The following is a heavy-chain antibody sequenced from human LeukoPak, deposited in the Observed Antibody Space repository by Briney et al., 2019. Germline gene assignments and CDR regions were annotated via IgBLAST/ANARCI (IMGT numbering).Heavy chain of an antibody. CDR3: AKGEGTTVVTGFDY. CDR2: ISWNSGSI. V-gene: IGHV3-9*03. Sequence: GGSLRLSCAASGFTFDDYAMHWVRQAPGKGLEWVSGISWNSGSIGYADSVKGRFTISRDNAKNSLYLQMNSLRAEDMALYYCAKGEGTTVVTGFDYWGQGTLVTVSS. D-gene: IGHD4-23*01. J-gene: IGHJ4*02. CDR1: GFTFDDYA.